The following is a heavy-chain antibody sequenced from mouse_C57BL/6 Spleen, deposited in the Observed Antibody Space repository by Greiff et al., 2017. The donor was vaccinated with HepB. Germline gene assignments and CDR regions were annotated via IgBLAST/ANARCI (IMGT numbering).Heavy chain of an antibody. J-gene: IGHJ2*01. V-gene: IGHV1-69*01. CDR3: ARSSITTVVATPFDY. D-gene: IGHD1-1*01. CDR2: IDPSDSYT. Sequence: QVQLQQSGAELVMPGASVKLSCKASGYTFTSYWMHWVKQRPGQGLEWIGEIDPSDSYTNYNQKFKGKSTLTVDKSSSTAYMQLSSLTSEDSAVYYCARSSITTVVATPFDYWGQGTTLTVSS. CDR1: GYTFTSYW.